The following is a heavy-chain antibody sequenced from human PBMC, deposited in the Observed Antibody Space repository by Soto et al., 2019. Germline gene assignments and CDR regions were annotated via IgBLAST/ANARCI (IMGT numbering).Heavy chain of an antibody. V-gene: IGHV4-59*12. CDR2: IYYSAGT. J-gene: IGHJ4*02. CDR3: ARARDGYNYGFDS. D-gene: IGHD5-12*01. CDR1: GGSISSYY. Sequence: SETLSLTCTVSGGSISSYYGSWIRQPPGKGLEWIGYIYYSAGTNYNPSLKSRVTISVDTSKNQFSLKVSSVTAADTAVYYCARARDGYNYGFDSWGQGSLVTVSS.